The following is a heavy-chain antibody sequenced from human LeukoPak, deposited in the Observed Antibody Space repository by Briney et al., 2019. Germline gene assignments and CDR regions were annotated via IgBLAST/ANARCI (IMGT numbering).Heavy chain of an antibody. D-gene: IGHD2-15*01. V-gene: IGHV3-9*01. CDR2: ISWNSGSI. Sequence: GRSLRLSCAASGSTFDDYAMHWVRQAPGKGLEWVSGISWNSGSIGYADSVKGRFTISRDNAKNSLYLQMNSLRAEDTALYYCAKQAEPGYCSGGSCYKGDYYYYGMDVWGQGTTVTVSS. CDR1: GSTFDDYA. CDR3: AKQAEPGYCSGGSCYKGDYYYYGMDV. J-gene: IGHJ6*02.